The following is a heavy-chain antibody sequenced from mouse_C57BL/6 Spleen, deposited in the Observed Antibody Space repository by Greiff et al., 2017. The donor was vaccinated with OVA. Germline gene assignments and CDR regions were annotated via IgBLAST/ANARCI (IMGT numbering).Heavy chain of an antibody. CDR2: ISYDCSN. CDR1: CYSITRGYY. D-gene: IGHD2-3*01. J-gene: IGHJ3*01. Sequence: LLESGPGLVKPSQSLSLTCSVTCYSITRGYYWNWLRQFPGNKLEWMGYISYDCSNNYNPPLQNRISITRDTSKNQFCLMLNSVTTEDTATYYCARRDYEGLAYWGQGTLVTVSA. CDR3: ARRDYEGLAY. V-gene: IGHV3-6*01.